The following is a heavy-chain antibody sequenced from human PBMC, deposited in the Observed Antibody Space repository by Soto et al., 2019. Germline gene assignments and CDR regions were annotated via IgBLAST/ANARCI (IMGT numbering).Heavy chain of an antibody. Sequence: PGGSLRLSCAASGFTFSSYAMSWVRQAPGKGLEWVSAISCSGVSTYYADSVKGRFTISRDNSKNTLYLQMNSLRAEDTAVYYCAKDSKLITMIVVVITRPPGEGAFDIWGQGTMVTVSS. CDR3: AKDSKLITMIVVVITRPPGEGAFDI. J-gene: IGHJ3*02. D-gene: IGHD3-22*01. V-gene: IGHV3-23*01. CDR2: ISCSGVST. CDR1: GFTFSSYA.